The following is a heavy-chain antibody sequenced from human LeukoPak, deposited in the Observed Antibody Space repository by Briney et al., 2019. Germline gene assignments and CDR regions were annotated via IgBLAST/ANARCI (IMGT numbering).Heavy chain of an antibody. V-gene: IGHV3-66*02. J-gene: IGHJ4*02. CDR2: IYDGGTT. CDR3: AREGYSSGWSFDY. CDR1: GFTVSSNY. D-gene: IGHD6-19*01. Sequence: GGSLRLSCAASGFTVSSNYMSWVRQAPGKGLEWVSVIYDGGTTYYADSVKGRFTISRDNSKNTLYLQMNSLRAEDTAVYYCAREGYSSGWSFDYWGQGTLVTVSS.